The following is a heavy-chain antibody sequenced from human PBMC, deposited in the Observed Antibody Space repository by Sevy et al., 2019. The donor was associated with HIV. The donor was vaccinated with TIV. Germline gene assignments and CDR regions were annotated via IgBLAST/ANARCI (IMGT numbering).Heavy chain of an antibody. CDR1: GYTFTDYY. Sequence: ASVKVSCKASGYTFTDYYIHWVRQAPGQGLEWMGWINSNSGGTDYAQNFQGRVTMTRDASISTAYMEVSRLRSDDTAVYYCASSMVRGVSIGYFDYWGQGTLVTVSS. J-gene: IGHJ4*02. CDR2: INSNSGGT. V-gene: IGHV1-2*02. CDR3: ASSMVRGVSIGYFDY. D-gene: IGHD3-10*01.